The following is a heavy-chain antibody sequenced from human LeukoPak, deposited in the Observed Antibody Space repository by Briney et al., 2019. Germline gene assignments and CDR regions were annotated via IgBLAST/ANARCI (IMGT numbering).Heavy chain of an antibody. CDR3: AKEQYPGYFDY. Sequence: GGSLRLSCAASGFTFSDYYMNWIRQAPGKGLEWVSYISSSGTTIYYADSVKGRFTISRDNSNNTLYLQLNNVRTEDTATYFCAKEQYPGYFDYWGQGTLVTVSS. CDR2: ISSSGTTI. CDR1: GFTFSDYY. J-gene: IGHJ4*02. V-gene: IGHV3-11*04. D-gene: IGHD1-14*01.